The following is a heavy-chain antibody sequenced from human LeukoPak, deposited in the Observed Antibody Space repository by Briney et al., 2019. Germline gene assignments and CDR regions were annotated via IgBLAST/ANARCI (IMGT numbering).Heavy chain of an antibody. D-gene: IGHD5-24*01. CDR1: GFTFSSYS. Sequence: GGSLRLSCAASGFTFSSYSMNWVRQAPGKGLEWVSYISSSSSTLYYADSVKGRFTVSRDNAKNSLYLQMNSLRAEDTAVYYCARAMATTSYWGQGTLVTVSS. V-gene: IGHV3-48*01. J-gene: IGHJ4*02. CDR2: ISSSSSTL. CDR3: ARAMATTSY.